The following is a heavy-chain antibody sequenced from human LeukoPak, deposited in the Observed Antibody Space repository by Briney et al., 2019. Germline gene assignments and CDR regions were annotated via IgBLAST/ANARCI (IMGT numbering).Heavy chain of an antibody. CDR3: ARGSGRQQLEQNY. J-gene: IGHJ4*02. CDR1: GFTFSSYG. V-gene: IGHV3-7*01. CDR2: IKEDGSVI. D-gene: IGHD6-13*01. Sequence: GGSLRLSCAASGFTFSSYGMSWVRQAPGRGPEWLAIIKEDGSVIWDVESVRGRFTISRDNAKNSVYLEMNSLRAEDTAVYYCARGSGRQQLEQNYWGQGNLVTVSS.